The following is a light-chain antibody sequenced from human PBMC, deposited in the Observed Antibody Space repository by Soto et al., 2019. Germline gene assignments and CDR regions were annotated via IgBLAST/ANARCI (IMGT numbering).Light chain of an antibody. CDR3: AAWDDNLNGWV. V-gene: IGLV1-44*01. J-gene: IGLJ3*02. Sequence: QSVLTQPPSASGTPGQRVTISCSGSSSNIGSNTVNWYQQLPGTAPKLLIYNNYQRPSGVPDRFSGSKSGTSASLAISGLQSEDEADYYCAAWDDNLNGWVFGGGTKVTVL. CDR2: NNY. CDR1: SSNIGSNT.